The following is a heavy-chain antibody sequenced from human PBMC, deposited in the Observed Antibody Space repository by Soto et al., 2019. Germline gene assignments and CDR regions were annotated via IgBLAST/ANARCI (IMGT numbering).Heavy chain of an antibody. CDR1: GFIFGRFG. J-gene: IGHJ4*02. CDR2: IWNDGSNK. Sequence: QVQLVESGGGVVQPGRSLKLSCAASGFIFGRFGMHWVRQPPGKGLEWVAVIWNDGSNKLYADSVQGRFTISRDNSKNTRYLEMNILRADDTAVYYCARDHWSGFGGSGSAGFDNWGQGPLVTGSS. CDR3: ARDHWSGFGGSGSAGFDN. V-gene: IGHV3-33*01. D-gene: IGHD5-12*01.